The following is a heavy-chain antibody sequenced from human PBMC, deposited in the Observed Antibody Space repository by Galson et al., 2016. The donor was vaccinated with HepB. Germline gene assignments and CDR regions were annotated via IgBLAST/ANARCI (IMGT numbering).Heavy chain of an antibody. Sequence: SVKVSCKASGGTFSNFAISWLRQAPGQGLEWMAGIIPLFGATNYAQKFQGRVTITADKSKNTVYMDLSSLRSEDTALYYCARGGCITMVRGVMPGWFDPWGQGTLVTVSS. CDR1: GGTFSNFA. CDR2: IIPLFGAT. D-gene: IGHD3-10*01. J-gene: IGHJ5*02. CDR3: ARGGCITMVRGVMPGWFDP. V-gene: IGHV1-69*06.